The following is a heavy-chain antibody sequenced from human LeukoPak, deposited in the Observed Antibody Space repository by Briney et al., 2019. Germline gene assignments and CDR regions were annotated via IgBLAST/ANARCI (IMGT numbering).Heavy chain of an antibody. CDR1: GASISRSSYF. D-gene: IGHD3-10*01. CDR2: INYSGST. Sequence: SGTLSLTCIVSGASISRSSYFWGWIRQPPGKGLEWIGIINYSGSTYYNPSLESRVTKSVDTSKDQFSLKLTSVTAADTAVYYCARLTMVRGVIYGTDWYFDLWGRGTLVPVSS. CDR3: ARLTMVRGVIYGTDWYFDL. J-gene: IGHJ2*01. V-gene: IGHV4-39*07.